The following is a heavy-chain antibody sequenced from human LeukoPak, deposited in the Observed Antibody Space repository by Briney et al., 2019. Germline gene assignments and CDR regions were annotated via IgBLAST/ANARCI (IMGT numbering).Heavy chain of an antibody. J-gene: IGHJ4*02. CDR3: ARVGQNSSGYYLYEFDY. Sequence: ASVKVSCKASGYTFTSYYMHWVRQAPGQGLEWMGVINPSGGSTSYAQKFQGRVTMTRDTSTSTVYMELSSLRSEDTAVYYCARVGQNSSGYYLYEFDYWGQGTLVTVSS. CDR2: INPSGGST. V-gene: IGHV1-46*01. D-gene: IGHD3-22*01. CDR1: GYTFTSYY.